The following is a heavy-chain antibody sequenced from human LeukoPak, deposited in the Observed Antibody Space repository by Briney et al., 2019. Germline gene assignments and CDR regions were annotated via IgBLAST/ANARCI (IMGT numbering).Heavy chain of an antibody. D-gene: IGHD5-12*01. CDR3: ARGSRRGYSGYTYSDF. Sequence: GKSLRLSCAASGFTFSSYEMNWVRQAPGKGLEWVSYISSSGSTIHYADSVKGRFTISRDNAKNSLYLQMNSLRAEDTAVYYCARGSRRGYSGYTYSDFWGQGTLVTVSS. CDR1: GFTFSSYE. V-gene: IGHV3-48*03. CDR2: ISSSGSTI. J-gene: IGHJ4*02.